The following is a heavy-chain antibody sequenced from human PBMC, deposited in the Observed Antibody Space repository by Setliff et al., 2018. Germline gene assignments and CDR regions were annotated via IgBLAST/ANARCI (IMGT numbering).Heavy chain of an antibody. D-gene: IGHD1-20*01. CDR3: ARKGISALSGAFDM. CDR2: IYTSGST. Sequence: SETLSLTCTVSGGSISNYYWSWIRQPAGKGLEWIGRIYTSGSTNYNPSHKSRVTMSVDTSKNQFSLKLSSVTAADTAVYYCARKGISALSGAFDMWGQGTMVTVSS. CDR1: GGSISNYY. J-gene: IGHJ3*02. V-gene: IGHV4-4*07.